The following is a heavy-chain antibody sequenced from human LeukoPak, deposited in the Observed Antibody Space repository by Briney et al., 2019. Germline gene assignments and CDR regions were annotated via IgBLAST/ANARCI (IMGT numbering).Heavy chain of an antibody. CDR1: GGSISSYY. CDR2: IYYSGST. J-gene: IGHJ4*02. D-gene: IGHD5-12*01. V-gene: IGHV4-59*01. Sequence: SETLSLTCTVSGGSISSYYWSWIRQPPGKGLEWIGYIYYSGSTNYNPSLKNRVTISVDTSKNQFSLKLSSVTAADTAVYYCARLGRGYSGYVPDARLYFDYWGQGTLVTVSS. CDR3: ARLGRGYSGYVPDARLYFDY.